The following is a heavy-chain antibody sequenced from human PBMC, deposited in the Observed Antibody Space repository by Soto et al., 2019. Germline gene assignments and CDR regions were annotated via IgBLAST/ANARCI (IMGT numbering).Heavy chain of an antibody. CDR1: GFSLSTSGVG. V-gene: IGHV2-5*02. CDR2: IYWDGEK. D-gene: IGHD2-2*01. J-gene: IGHJ3*01. CDR3: AHFIVVPPSDVFDV. Sequence: QITLKESGPALVKPTQTLTLTCTFSGFSLSTSGVGVGWIRQPPGKALEWLALIYWDGEKRYSPSQKGRLAITTDTSKNQVVLTMTNLDPVDTATYYCAHFIVVPPSDVFDVWGQGTMVAVSS.